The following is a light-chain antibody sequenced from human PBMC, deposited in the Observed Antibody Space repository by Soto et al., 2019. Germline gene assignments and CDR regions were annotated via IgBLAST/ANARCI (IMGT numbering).Light chain of an antibody. CDR3: SSYTSSSTVV. V-gene: IGLV2-14*01. Sequence: QSVLTQPASVSGSPGQSITISCTGTSSDVGGYHYVSWDQQHPGKAPKLMIYDVSNRPSGVSNRFSGSKSGNTASLPISGLQAEDEADYYCSSYTSSSTVVFGGGTKLTVL. CDR1: SSDVGGYHY. J-gene: IGLJ2*01. CDR2: DVS.